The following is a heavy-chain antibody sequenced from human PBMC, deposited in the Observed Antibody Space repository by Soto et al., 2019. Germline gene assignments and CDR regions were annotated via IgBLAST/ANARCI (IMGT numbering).Heavy chain of an antibody. CDR2: IYYSGST. V-gene: IGHV4-39*01. CDR3: ARVLYCSGGSCYYAFDI. CDR1: GGSISSSSYY. Sequence: PSETLSLTCTVSGGSISSSSYYWGWIRQPPGKGLGWIGSIYYSGSTYYNPSLKSRVTISVDTSKNQFSLKLSSVTAADTAVYYCARVLYCSGGSCYYAFDIWGQGTMVTVSS. D-gene: IGHD2-15*01. J-gene: IGHJ3*02.